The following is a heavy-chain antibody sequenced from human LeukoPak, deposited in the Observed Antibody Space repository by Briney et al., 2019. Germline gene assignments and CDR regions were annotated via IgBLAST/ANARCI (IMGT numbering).Heavy chain of an antibody. CDR1: GGSISSSSYY. V-gene: IGHV4-39*01. J-gene: IGHJ4*02. D-gene: IGHD6-13*01. CDR3: AGWSKLVQFGY. CDR2: IYYSGST. Sequence: SETLSLTCTVSGGSISSSSYYWGWIRQPPGKGLEWIGSIYYSGSTYYNPSLKSRVTISVDTSKNQFSLKLSSVTAADTAVYYCAGWSKLVQFGYWGQGTLVTVSS.